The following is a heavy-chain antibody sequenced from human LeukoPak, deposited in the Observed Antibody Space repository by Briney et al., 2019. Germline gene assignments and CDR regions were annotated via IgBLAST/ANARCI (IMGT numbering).Heavy chain of an antibody. V-gene: IGHV6-1*01. CDR2: TYYRSKWYN. J-gene: IGHJ6*03. CDR3: AGGGFGEAYYYYYYMDV. CDR1: GDSVSSNSAA. Sequence: SQTLSLTCAISGDSVSSNSAAWNWIRQSPSRGLEWLGRTYYRSKWYNDYAVSVKSRITINPDTSKNQFSLQLNSLTPADTAVYYCAGGGFGEAYYYYYYMDVWGKGTTVTVSS. D-gene: IGHD3-10*01.